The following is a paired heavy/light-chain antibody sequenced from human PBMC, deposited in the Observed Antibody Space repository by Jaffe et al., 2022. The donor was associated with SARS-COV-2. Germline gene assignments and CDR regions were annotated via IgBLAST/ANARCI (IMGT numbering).Heavy chain of an antibody. CDR1: GGTFNSYS. CDR2: IIPILDRT. V-gene: IGHV1-69*02. J-gene: IGHJ4*02. D-gene: IGHD5-18*01. CDR3: AAALVKGTTATTLDY. Sequence: QVQLVQSGAEVKKPGSSVKVSCKASGGTFNSYSINWVRQAPGQGLEWVGRIIPILDRTNHAQKFQGRVTITADKSTTTAYMELSSLRSEDTAVFYCAAALVKGTTATTLDYWGQGTLVTVSS.
Light chain of an antibody. CDR3: TQRIEFPST. Sequence: DIVMTQTPLSLSVTPGEPASISCRSSQSLLDSDDGNTYLDWYLQKPGQSPQLLIYTLSSRASGVPDRFSGSGSGTDFTLKISRVEAEDVGIYYCTQRIEFPSTFGQGTKVEIK. J-gene: IGKJ1*01. CDR1: QSLLDSDDGNTY. V-gene: IGKV2-40*01. CDR2: TLS.